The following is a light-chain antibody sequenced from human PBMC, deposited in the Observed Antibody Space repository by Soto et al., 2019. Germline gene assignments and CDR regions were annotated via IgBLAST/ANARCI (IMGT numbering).Light chain of an antibody. J-gene: IGKJ1*01. CDR1: QSVSSSY. V-gene: IGKV3-20*01. Sequence: EIVLTQSPGTLSLSPGYRATLSCRASQSVSSSYLAWYQQKPGQAPRLLIYGASSRAPGIPDRFSGSGSGTDFTLTISRLEPEDFAVYYCQQYANSPPTFGQGTKVEIK. CDR3: QQYANSPPT. CDR2: GAS.